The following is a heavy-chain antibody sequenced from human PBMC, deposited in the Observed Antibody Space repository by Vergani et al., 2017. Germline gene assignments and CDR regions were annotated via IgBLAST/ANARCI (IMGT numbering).Heavy chain of an antibody. V-gene: IGHV4-34*01. CDR2: INHSGST. Sequence: QVQLQQWGAGLLKPSETLSVTCAVYGGSFSGYYWSWIRQPPGKGLEWIGEINHSGSTNYNPSLKSRVTISVDTSKNQFSLKLSSVTAADTAIYYCARVLLVPAATYYYYMDVWGKGTTVTVSS. J-gene: IGHJ6*03. CDR1: GGSFSGYY. CDR3: ARVLLVPAATYYYYMDV. D-gene: IGHD2-2*01.